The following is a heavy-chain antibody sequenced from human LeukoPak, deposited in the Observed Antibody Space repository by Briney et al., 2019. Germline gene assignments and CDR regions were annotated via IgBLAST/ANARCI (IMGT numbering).Heavy chain of an antibody. CDR3: ARRLIYDFWSGYYSEIFDY. V-gene: IGHV1-18*01. D-gene: IGHD3-3*01. CDR1: GYTLTSYG. J-gene: IGHJ4*02. CDR2: ISAYNGDT. Sequence: GASVKVSCKASGYTLTSYGISWVRQAPGQGLEWMGWISAYNGDTNYAQKLQGRVTMTTDTSTSTAYMELRSLRSDDTAVYYCARRLIYDFWSGYYSEIFDYWCQGTLVTVSS.